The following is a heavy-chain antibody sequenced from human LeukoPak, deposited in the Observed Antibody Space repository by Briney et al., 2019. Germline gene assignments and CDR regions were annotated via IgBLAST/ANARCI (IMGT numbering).Heavy chain of an antibody. V-gene: IGHV3-74*01. CDR3: ARGDIVVVPADVRYYFDY. D-gene: IGHD2-2*01. Sequence: GGSLRLSCAASGFTFSSYWMHWVRQAPGKGLVWVSRINSDGSSTSYADSVKGPFIISRDNAKNTLYLQMNSLRAEDTAVYYCARGDIVVVPADVRYYFDYWGQGTLVTVSS. CDR2: INSDGSST. CDR1: GFTFSSYW. J-gene: IGHJ4*02.